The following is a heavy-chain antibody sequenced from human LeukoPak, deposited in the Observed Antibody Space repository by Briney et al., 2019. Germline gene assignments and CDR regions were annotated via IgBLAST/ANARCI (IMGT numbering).Heavy chain of an antibody. Sequence: SETLSLTCSFSGGFISSLHWSWIRQPPGKGLEWIGYIYYTGSTNYNPSLKSRVTMFVDMSKNQFSLRLSSVTAADTAVYYCARHRAYSSSSTFDYRGQGTLVTVSS. CDR2: IYYTGST. V-gene: IGHV4-59*08. CDR1: GGFISSLH. J-gene: IGHJ4*02. D-gene: IGHD6-6*01. CDR3: ARHRAYSSSSTFDY.